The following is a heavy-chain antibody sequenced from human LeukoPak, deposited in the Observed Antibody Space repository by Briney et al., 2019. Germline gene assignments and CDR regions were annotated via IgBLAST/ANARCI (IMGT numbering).Heavy chain of an antibody. D-gene: IGHD6-19*01. J-gene: IGHJ4*02. Sequence: PSETLSLTCTVSGYSISSGYFWGWIRQPPGKGLEWIGGFYHSGITYYNPSLKSRVTISVEMSKNQFSLKLSSVTAADTAVYYCARQAVAADYWGQGTLVTVSS. CDR1: GYSISSGYF. CDR2: FYHSGIT. CDR3: ARQAVAADY. V-gene: IGHV4-38-2*02.